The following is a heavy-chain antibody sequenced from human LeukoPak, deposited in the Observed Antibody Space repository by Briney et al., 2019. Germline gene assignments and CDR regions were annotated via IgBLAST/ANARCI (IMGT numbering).Heavy chain of an antibody. D-gene: IGHD2-8*02. V-gene: IGHV3-23*01. CDR3: AKGGRDTGGNWFDP. J-gene: IGHJ5*02. CDR1: GFTFSNYP. CDR2: ISGGGGNT. Sequence: GGSLRLSCAASGFTFSNYPLNWVRQAPGKGLEWVSGISGGGGNTYYADSVKGRFTISRDNSKKTVHLQMSSLRAEDTAVYYCAKGGRDTGGNWFDPWGQGTLVTVSS.